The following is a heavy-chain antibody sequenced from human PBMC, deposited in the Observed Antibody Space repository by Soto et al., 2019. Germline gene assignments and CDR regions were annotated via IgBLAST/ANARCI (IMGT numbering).Heavy chain of an antibody. Sequence: QVQLVESGGGVVQPGRSLRLSCAASGFTFSSYAMHWVRQAPGKGLEWVAVISYDGSNTYYADSVKGRFTISRDNSKNTLYLQMNSLRAEDTALYYCARDLGAYSSSGRYYYGMDVWGQGTTVTVSS. D-gene: IGHD6-13*01. J-gene: IGHJ6*02. V-gene: IGHV3-30-3*01. CDR3: ARDLGAYSSSGRYYYGMDV. CDR2: ISYDGSNT. CDR1: GFTFSSYA.